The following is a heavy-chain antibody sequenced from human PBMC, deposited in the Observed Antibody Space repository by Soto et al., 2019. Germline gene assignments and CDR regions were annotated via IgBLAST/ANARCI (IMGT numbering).Heavy chain of an antibody. J-gene: IGHJ6*03. Sequence: PGGSLRLSCAASGFTFDDYAMHWVRQAPGKGLEWVSGISWNSGSIGYADSVRGRFTISRDNAKNSLYLQMNSLRAEDTALYYCAKDITGYYYYMDVWGKGTTVTVSS. CDR3: AKDITGYYYYMDV. V-gene: IGHV3-9*01. D-gene: IGHD1-20*01. CDR2: ISWNSGSI. CDR1: GFTFDDYA.